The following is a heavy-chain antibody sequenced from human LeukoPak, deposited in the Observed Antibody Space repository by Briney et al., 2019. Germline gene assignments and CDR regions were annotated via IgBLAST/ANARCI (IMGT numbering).Heavy chain of an antibody. CDR1: GGSISSGGYY. CDR3: ARLGIEMRGDLDY. Sequence: SETLSLTCTVSGGSISSGGYYWSWIRQHPGKGLEWIGYIYYSGSTYYNPSLKSRVTISVDTSKNQFSLKLSSVTAADTAVYYCARLGIEMRGDLDYWGQGTLVTVSS. CDR2: IYYSGST. D-gene: IGHD5-24*01. J-gene: IGHJ4*02. V-gene: IGHV4-31*03.